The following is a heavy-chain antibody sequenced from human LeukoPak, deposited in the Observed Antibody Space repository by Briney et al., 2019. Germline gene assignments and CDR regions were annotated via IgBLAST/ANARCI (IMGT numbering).Heavy chain of an antibody. J-gene: IGHJ5*02. CDR1: GFTFSSHS. V-gene: IGHV3-48*01. D-gene: IGHD3-10*01. CDR3: ARFYCSGSWEFDP. CDR2: INSVGSAM. Sequence: PGGSLRLSCAASGFTFSSHSMTWVRQAPGEGLEWISYINSVGSAMYYADSVKGRFAISRDNAKNSLSLQMDNLRGEDTAVYFCARFYCSGSWEFDPWGQGTLVTVAS.